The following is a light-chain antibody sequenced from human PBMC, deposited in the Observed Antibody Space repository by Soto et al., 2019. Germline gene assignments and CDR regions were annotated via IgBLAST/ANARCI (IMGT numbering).Light chain of an antibody. CDR1: SSDVGGYNY. V-gene: IGLV2-14*01. J-gene: IGLJ2*01. CDR3: SSYTSSSSLV. Sequence: QSALTQPASVSGSPGQSITISCTGTSSDVGGYNYVSWYQQHPGKVPKLMIYDVSNRPSGVSNRFSASKSGNMASLTISGLQAEDEADYYCSSYTSSSSLVFGGGTKLTVL. CDR2: DVS.